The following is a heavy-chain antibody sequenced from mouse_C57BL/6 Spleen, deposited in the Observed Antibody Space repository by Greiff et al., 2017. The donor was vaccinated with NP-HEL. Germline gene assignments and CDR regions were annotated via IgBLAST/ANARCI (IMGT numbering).Heavy chain of an antibody. J-gene: IGHJ2*01. CDR3: ASTLILLLLYSALDY. Sequence: EVQLQQSGPELVKPGASVKMSCKASGYTFTDYNMHWVKQSHGKSLEWIGYINPNNGGTSYNQKFKGKATLTVNKSSSTAYMELRSLTSEDSAVYYCASTLILLLLYSALDYWGQGTTLTVSS. CDR2: INPNNGGT. D-gene: IGHD1-1*01. CDR1: GYTFTDYN. V-gene: IGHV1-22*01.